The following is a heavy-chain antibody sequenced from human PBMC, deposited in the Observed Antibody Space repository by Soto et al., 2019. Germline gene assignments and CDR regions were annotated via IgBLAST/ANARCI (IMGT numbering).Heavy chain of an antibody. V-gene: IGHV4-31*11. CDR3: ARRAGNRRGYPIVS. J-gene: IGHJ4*02. D-gene: IGHD5-18*01. Sequence: QVQLQESGPGLVKPSQTLSLTCAVSGGSIRSDGSYWTWIRQLPGGGLEWIGYLYYSGSTSYNPSLESRASISVDSSENQFSLRLTSVTAADTAMYYCARRAGNRRGYPIVSWGQGTLVTVSS. CDR1: GGSIRSDGSY. CDR2: LYYSGST.